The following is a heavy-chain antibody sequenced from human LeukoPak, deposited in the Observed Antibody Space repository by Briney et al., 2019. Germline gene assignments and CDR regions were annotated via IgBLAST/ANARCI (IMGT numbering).Heavy chain of an antibody. CDR2: IYTSGST. CDR3: ARATAGWGYHYFDY. J-gene: IGHJ4*02. D-gene: IGHD5-18*01. CDR1: GGSISSYY. Sequence: SETLSLTCTVSGGSISSYYWSWIRQPPGKGLEWIGYIYTSGSTNYNPSLKSRVTISVDTSKNQFSLKLSSVTAADTAVYYCARATAGWGYHYFDYWGQGTLVTVSS. V-gene: IGHV4-4*08.